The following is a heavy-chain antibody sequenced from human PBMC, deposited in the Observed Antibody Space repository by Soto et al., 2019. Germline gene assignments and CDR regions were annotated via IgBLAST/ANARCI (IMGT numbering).Heavy chain of an antibody. Sequence: QVQLVESGGGVVQPGRSLRLSCAASGFTFSSYGMHWVRQAPGKGLEWVAVIWYDGSNKYYADSVKGRFTISRDNSKNTLYLQMNSLRAEDTAVYYCASGSLLTQFDYWGQGTLVTVSS. CDR3: ASGSLLTQFDY. CDR1: GFTFSSYG. CDR2: IWYDGSNK. D-gene: IGHD1-26*01. V-gene: IGHV3-33*01. J-gene: IGHJ4*02.